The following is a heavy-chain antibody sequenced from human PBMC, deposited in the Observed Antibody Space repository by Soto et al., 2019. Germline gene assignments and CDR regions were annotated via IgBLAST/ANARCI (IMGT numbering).Heavy chain of an antibody. CDR2: IYYIGIT. CDR1: DGSVNTGNYY. D-gene: IGHD3-16*01. J-gene: IGHJ4*02. CDR3: AREEKQLSRYGGDFDY. Sequence: QVQLQESGPGLVKPSETLSLTCSVSDGSVNTGNYYWSWIRQPPGKGLEWIGHIYYIGITNYNPSLKSRVTISVDTSKNQFSLKVTSVTAADTAVYFCAREEKQLSRYGGDFDYWGQGILVTVSS. V-gene: IGHV4-61*01.